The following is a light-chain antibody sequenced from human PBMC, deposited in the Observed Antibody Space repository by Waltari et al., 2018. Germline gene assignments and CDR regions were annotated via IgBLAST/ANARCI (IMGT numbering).Light chain of an antibody. CDR3: QQYNNWLRGLT. CDR1: QSVSSN. Sequence: EIVMTQSPATLSVSPGERATLSCRASQSVSSNLAWYQQKPGQAPRLPIYGASTRATGIPARFSGSGSGTEFTLTISSLQSEDFAVYYCQQYNNWLRGLTFGGGTKVEIK. V-gene: IGKV3-15*01. J-gene: IGKJ4*01. CDR2: GAS.